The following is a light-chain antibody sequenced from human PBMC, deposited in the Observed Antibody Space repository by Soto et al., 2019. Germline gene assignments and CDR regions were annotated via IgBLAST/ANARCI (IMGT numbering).Light chain of an antibody. Sequence: EIVLTQSPGTLSLSPGDRATLSCRASQSLGSGYLAWYQQKPGQAPRIPIYAASTRATGIPDRFGGSGSGTDFSLTISRLEPEDFAVYYCQQYDTSPRTFGQGTKVDIK. CDR3: QQYDTSPRT. V-gene: IGKV3-20*01. J-gene: IGKJ1*01. CDR1: QSLGSGY. CDR2: AAS.